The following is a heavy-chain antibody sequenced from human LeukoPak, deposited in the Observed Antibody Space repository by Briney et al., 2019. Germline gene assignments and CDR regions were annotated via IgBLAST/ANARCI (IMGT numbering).Heavy chain of an antibody. Sequence: PSETLSLTCTVSGVSISGYYWIWIRQPPGGRLEWVGSIFYRDSFSYGGTTFYNPSLKSRATISIDTATNAFSLKLSSVTATDTAVYYCARQISENKDFWGQGTLVTVSA. J-gene: IGHJ4*02. D-gene: IGHD1-14*01. CDR1: GVSISGYY. CDR2: IFYRDSFSYGGTT. CDR3: ARQISENKDF. V-gene: IGHV4-59*04.